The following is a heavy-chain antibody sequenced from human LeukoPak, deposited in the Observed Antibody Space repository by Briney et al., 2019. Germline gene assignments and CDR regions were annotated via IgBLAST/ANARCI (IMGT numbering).Heavy chain of an antibody. Sequence: GGSLRLSCAASGFTFSTYAMSWLRQAPGKGLEWVSSISSSSSYIYYADSVKGRFTISRDNAKNSLYLQMNSLRAEDTAVYYCARAGGSGGVWGQGTLVTVSS. CDR3: ARAGGSGGV. V-gene: IGHV3-21*01. CDR1: GFTFSTYA. CDR2: ISSSSSYI. J-gene: IGHJ4*02. D-gene: IGHD6-19*01.